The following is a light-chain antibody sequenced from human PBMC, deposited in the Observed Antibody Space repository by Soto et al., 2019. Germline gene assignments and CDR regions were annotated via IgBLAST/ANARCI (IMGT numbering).Light chain of an antibody. Sequence: QSALTQSASVSGSPGQSITISCTGTSSDVGGYNYVSWYQQHPGKAPKLIIYDVSNRPSGVSTRFSGSKSGNTASLTNSGLQAEDEADYSCSSYTSTNSGVFGGGTKLTVL. V-gene: IGLV2-14*01. CDR1: SSDVGGYNY. CDR3: SSYTSTNSGV. CDR2: DVS. J-gene: IGLJ3*02.